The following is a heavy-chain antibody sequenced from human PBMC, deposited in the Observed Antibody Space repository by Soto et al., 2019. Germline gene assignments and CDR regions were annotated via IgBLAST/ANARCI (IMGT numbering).Heavy chain of an antibody. Sequence: GGSLRLSCAASGFTFSSYGMHWVRQAPGKGLEWVAAIRYDGIESSYEDSVKGRFIISRDNSKNTLYLQINSLRAEDTAVYYCARDGWPSDCRSAGCSTFDYWGQGTLVTISS. CDR1: GFTFSSYG. D-gene: IGHD2-2*01. V-gene: IGHV3-33*01. CDR3: ARDGWPSDCRSAGCSTFDY. J-gene: IGHJ4*02. CDR2: IRYDGIES.